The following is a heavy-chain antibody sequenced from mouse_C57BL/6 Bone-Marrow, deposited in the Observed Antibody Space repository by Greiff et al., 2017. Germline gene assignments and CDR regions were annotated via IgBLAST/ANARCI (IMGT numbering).Heavy chain of an antibody. Sequence: VKLQESGAELVRPGASVKLSCKASGYTFTDYYINWVKQRPGQGLEWIARIYPGSGNTYYNEKFKGKATLTAEKSSSTAYMQLSSLTSEDSAVYFCARAEEYYYGFAYWGPESLVTVSA. J-gene: IGHJ3*01. CDR1: GYTFTDYY. V-gene: IGHV1-76*01. D-gene: IGHD1-1*01. CDR2: IYPGSGNT. CDR3: ARAEEYYYGFAY.